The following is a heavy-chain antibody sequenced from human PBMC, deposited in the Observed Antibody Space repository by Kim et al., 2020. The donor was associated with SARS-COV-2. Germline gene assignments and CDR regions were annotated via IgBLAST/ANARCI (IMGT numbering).Heavy chain of an antibody. V-gene: IGHV3-9*01. CDR1: AITFENYA. CDR2: ISWNSGTI. CDR3: ARGGSGTQDALYI. J-gene: IGHJ3*02. D-gene: IGHD3-16*01. Sequence: LSLTCAASAITFENYAMHWVRQTPGKGLEWVAGISWNSGTIEYADSVKGRFTISRDNAKKSLYLQMNSLRIEDTALYHCARGGSGTQDALYIWGQGTMVTVSS.